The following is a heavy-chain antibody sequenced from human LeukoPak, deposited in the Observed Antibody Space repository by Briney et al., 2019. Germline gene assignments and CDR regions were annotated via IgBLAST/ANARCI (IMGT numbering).Heavy chain of an antibody. D-gene: IGHD5-18*01. V-gene: IGHV5-51*01. Sequence: GESLKISCKGSGYKFTDYWIGWVRQMPGKGLEWMGIIYPGDSDIRYSPSFQGQVTMSVDKSIRTAYLQWRSLKASDTAMYYCARHVGYSSGYGPLDYWGQGTLVTVSS. CDR3: ARHVGYSSGYGPLDY. CDR2: IYPGDSDI. CDR1: GYKFTDYW. J-gene: IGHJ4*02.